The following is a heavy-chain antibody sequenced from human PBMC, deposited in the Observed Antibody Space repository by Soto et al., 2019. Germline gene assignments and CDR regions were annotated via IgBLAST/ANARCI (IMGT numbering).Heavy chain of an antibody. V-gene: IGHV1-69*13. Sequence: GASVKVSCKASGGTFSSYAISWVRQDPGQGLEWMGGIIPIFGTANYAQKFQGRVTITADESTSTAYMELSSLRSEDTAVYYCASTSVGRYFDWFLYWGQGTLVTVSS. J-gene: IGHJ4*02. CDR1: GGTFSSYA. D-gene: IGHD3-9*01. CDR2: IIPIFGTA. CDR3: ASTSVGRYFDWFLY.